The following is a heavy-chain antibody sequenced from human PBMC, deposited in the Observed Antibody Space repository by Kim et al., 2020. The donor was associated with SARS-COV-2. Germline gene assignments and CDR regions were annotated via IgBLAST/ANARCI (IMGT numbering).Heavy chain of an antibody. CDR3: AKIPYYYDSSGPLDAFDI. Sequence: KGRFTISRDNSKNTLYLQMNSLRAEDTAVYYCAKIPYYYDSSGPLDAFDIWGQGTMVTVSS. V-gene: IGHV3-23*01. J-gene: IGHJ3*02. D-gene: IGHD3-22*01.